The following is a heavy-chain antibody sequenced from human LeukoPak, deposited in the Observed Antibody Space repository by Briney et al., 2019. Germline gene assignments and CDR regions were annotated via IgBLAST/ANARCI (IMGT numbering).Heavy chain of an antibody. J-gene: IGHJ6*02. D-gene: IGHD4-11*01. CDR2: IVVGSGNT. CDR3: AAGLRGPTVTGKYYYYGMDV. CDR1: GFTFTKSA. Sequence: SVRVSCKASGFTFTKSALQWVRQARGQRLEWIGWIVVGSGNTDYAQKFQERVTITRDMFTSTAYMELSSLRSEDTAVYYCAAGLRGPTVTGKYYYYGMDVWGQGTTVTVS. V-gene: IGHV1-58*01.